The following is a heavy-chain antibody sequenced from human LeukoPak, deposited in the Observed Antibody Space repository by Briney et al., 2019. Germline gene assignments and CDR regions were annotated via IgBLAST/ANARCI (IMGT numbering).Heavy chain of an antibody. Sequence: GASVKVSCKASGYTFTSYGISWVRQAPGQGLEWMGWISAYNGNTNYAQKLQGRVTMTTDTSTSTAYMELRSLRSDDAAVYYCARDPSRILWFGESDSWFDPWGQGTLVTVSS. D-gene: IGHD3-10*01. CDR2: ISAYNGNT. V-gene: IGHV1-18*01. J-gene: IGHJ5*02. CDR3: ARDPSRILWFGESDSWFDP. CDR1: GYTFTSYG.